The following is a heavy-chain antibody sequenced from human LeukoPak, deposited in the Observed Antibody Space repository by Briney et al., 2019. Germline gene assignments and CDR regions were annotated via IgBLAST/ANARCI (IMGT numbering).Heavy chain of an antibody. CDR3: ARALRYFDWLSTSPEYNWFDP. D-gene: IGHD3-9*01. J-gene: IGHJ5*02. CDR1: GFTFSSYG. CDR2: IWYDGSNK. V-gene: IGHV3-33*01. Sequence: PGGSLRLSCAASGFTFSSYGMHWVRQAPGKGLEWVAVIWYDGSNKYYADSVKGRFTISRDNAKNSLYLQMNSLRAEDTAVYYCARALRYFDWLSTSPEYNWFDPWGQGTLVTVSS.